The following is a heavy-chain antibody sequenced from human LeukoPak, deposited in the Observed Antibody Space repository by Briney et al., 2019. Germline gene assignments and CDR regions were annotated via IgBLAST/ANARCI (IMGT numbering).Heavy chain of an antibody. CDR2: ISSSSSYI. CDR3: ARDTHSYGYSDY. D-gene: IGHD5-18*01. V-gene: IGHV3-21*01. J-gene: IGHJ4*02. Sequence: GRSLRLSCAASGFTFSSYSMNWVRQAPGKGLEWVSSISSSSSYIYYADSVKGRFTISRDNAKNSLYLQMNSLRAEDTAVYYCARDTHSYGYSDYWGQGTLVTVSS. CDR1: GFTFSSYS.